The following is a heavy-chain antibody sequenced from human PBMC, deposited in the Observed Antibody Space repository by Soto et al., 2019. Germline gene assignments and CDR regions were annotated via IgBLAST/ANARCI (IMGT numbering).Heavy chain of an antibody. CDR3: AREAADSSSWDAFDI. CDR1: GYTFTSYA. CDR2: RNAGNGNT. V-gene: IGHV1-3*01. Sequence: GASVKVSCKASGYTFTSYAMHWVRQAPGQRLEWMGWRNAGNGNTKYSQKFQGRVTITRDTSASTAYMELSSLRSEDTAVYYCAREAADSSSWDAFDIWGQGKMVTVS. D-gene: IGHD6-13*01. J-gene: IGHJ3*02.